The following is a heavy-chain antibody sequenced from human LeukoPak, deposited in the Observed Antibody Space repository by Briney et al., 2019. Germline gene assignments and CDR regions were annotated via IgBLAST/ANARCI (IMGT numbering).Heavy chain of an antibody. Sequence: SVKVSCKASGGTFSSYTISWVRQAPGQGLEWMGRIIPILGIANYAQKFQGRVTITADKSTSTAYMELSSLRSEDTAVYYCARGPYDFWSGYYNTNFDYWGQGTLATVSS. V-gene: IGHV1-69*02. CDR2: IIPILGIA. CDR3: ARGPYDFWSGYYNTNFDY. J-gene: IGHJ4*02. CDR1: GGTFSSYT. D-gene: IGHD3-3*01.